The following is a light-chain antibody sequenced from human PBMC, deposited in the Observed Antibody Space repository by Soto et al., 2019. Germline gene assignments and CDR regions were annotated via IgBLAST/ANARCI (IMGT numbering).Light chain of an antibody. Sequence: EILLTQSPGTLSLSPGERATLSCRASQSINNNYLAWYQQKRGQAPRLLIYGASSRATGIPDRCSGSGSGTYFPLTISRVEHEDLALYCYQQYGGSPRTFGQGTKVEIK. J-gene: IGKJ1*01. CDR1: QSINNNY. CDR3: QQYGGSPRT. V-gene: IGKV3-20*01. CDR2: GAS.